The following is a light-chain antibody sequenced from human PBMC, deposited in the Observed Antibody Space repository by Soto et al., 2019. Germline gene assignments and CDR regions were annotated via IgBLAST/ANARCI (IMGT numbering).Light chain of an antibody. J-gene: IGLJ7*01. Sequence: QSALTQPASVSGSVGQSITISCTGSSSDIGDYGYVSWYQQHPGKAPKLMIYEVSDRPSGVSNRFSGSKSGNTASLTISGLQAEDEADYYCSSYTSTKVLFGGGTQLTVL. CDR1: SSDIGDYGY. V-gene: IGLV2-14*01. CDR3: SSYTSTKVL. CDR2: EVS.